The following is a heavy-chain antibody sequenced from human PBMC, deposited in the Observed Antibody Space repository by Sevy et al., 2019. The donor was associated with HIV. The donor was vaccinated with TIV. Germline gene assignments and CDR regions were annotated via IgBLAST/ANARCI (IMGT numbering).Heavy chain of an antibody. D-gene: IGHD2-21*02. Sequence: GGSLRLSCAGSGFTFRSYGIHWVRQAPGKGLEWVSGEAGSGGSTYHADSVKGRFTISRDDSKSTLYLQMNSLRAEDTAVYYCAKDLGDPVAFDIWGQGTMVTVSS. V-gene: IGHV3-23*01. CDR2: EAGSGGST. CDR3: AKDLGDPVAFDI. J-gene: IGHJ3*02. CDR1: GFTFRSYG.